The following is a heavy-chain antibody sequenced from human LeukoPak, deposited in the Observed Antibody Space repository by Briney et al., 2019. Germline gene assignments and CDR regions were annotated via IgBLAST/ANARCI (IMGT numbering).Heavy chain of an antibody. CDR3: ARAVGYYGSGSSGEEWFDP. D-gene: IGHD3-10*01. J-gene: IGHJ5*02. Sequence: SETLSLTCKVSGGFVGSFSCSWIRQSPGKGLEWIGFIYYNGSTSYNPSLKSRVTISVDRSKSQFSLKLTSVTAADTALYYCARAVGYYGSGSSGEEWFDPWGQGTLVTVSS. CDR1: GGFVGSFS. V-gene: IGHV4-59*08. CDR2: IYYNGST.